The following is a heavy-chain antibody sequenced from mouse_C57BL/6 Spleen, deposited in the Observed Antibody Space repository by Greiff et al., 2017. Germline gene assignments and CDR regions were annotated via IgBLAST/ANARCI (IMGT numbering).Heavy chain of an antibody. CDR2: IYPGDGDT. CDR1: GYAFSSSW. D-gene: IGHD2-1*01. J-gene: IGHJ1*03. Sequence: QVQLQQSVPELVKPGASVKISCTASGYAFSSSWMNWVKQRPGKGLEWIGRIYPGDGDTNYNGKFKGKATLTADKSSSTAYMQLSSLTSEDSAVYFCARGRGYGTVSYFDVWGTGTTVTVSS. CDR3: ARGRGYGTVSYFDV. V-gene: IGHV1-82*01.